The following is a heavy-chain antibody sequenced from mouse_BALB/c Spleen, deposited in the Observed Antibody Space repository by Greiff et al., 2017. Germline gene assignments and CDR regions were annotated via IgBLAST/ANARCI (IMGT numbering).Heavy chain of an antibody. CDR1: GFTFSSYT. CDR3: TRHGNHWYFDV. Sequence: EVQLVESGGGLVKPGGSLKLSCAASGFTFSSYTMSWVRQTPEKRLEWVATISSGGSYTYYPDSVKGRFTISRDNAKNTLYLQMSSLKSEDTAMYYCTRHGNHWYFDVWGAGTTVTVSS. D-gene: IGHD2-1*01. V-gene: IGHV5-6-4*01. CDR2: ISSGGSYT. J-gene: IGHJ1*01.